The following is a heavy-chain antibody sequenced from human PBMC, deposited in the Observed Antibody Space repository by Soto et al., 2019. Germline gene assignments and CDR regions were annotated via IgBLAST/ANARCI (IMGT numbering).Heavy chain of an antibody. CDR2: VYNRGNT. Sequence: SETLSLTCTVSGGSISSGSYYWSWIRQHPGKGLEWIGYVYNRGNTFYNPSLQSRVSISLDTSKNQFSLKLSSVTAADTAVYYCARAGAYYYDSTGLYYFDYWGQGTLVTVSS. V-gene: IGHV4-31*03. CDR1: GGSISSGSYY. CDR3: ARAGAYYYDSTGLYYFDY. J-gene: IGHJ4*02. D-gene: IGHD3-22*01.